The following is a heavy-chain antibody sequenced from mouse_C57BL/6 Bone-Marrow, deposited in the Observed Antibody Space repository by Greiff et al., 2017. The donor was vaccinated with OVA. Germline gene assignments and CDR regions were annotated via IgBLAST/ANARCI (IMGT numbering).Heavy chain of an antibody. Sequence: VQLQEPGAELVKPGASVKLSCKASGYTFTSYWMHWVKQRPGQGLEWIGMIHPNSGSTNYNEKFKSKATLTVDKSSSTAYMQLSSLTSEDSAVYYCARRDYDYPFYYAMDYWGQGTSVTVSS. CDR1: GYTFTSYW. J-gene: IGHJ4*01. D-gene: IGHD2-4*01. V-gene: IGHV1-64*01. CDR2: IHPNSGST. CDR3: ARRDYDYPFYYAMDY.